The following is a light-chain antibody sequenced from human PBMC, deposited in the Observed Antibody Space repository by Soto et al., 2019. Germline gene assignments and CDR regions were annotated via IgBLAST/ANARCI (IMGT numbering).Light chain of an antibody. CDR1: QGISSY. V-gene: IGKV1-9*01. CDR3: QQFNKFPYT. CDR2: AAS. J-gene: IGKJ2*01. Sequence: DIQLTQSPSFLSASVGDRVTITCRASQGISSYLDWYQQKPGKAPKLLIYAASTLQSGVPSRFAGSGSGTEFTLTISSLQPEDFATYFCQQFNKFPYTFGQGTRLEIK.